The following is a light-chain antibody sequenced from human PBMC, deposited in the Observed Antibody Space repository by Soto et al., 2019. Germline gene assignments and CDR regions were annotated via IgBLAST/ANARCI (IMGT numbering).Light chain of an antibody. V-gene: IGKV3-15*01. Sequence: EIVMTQSPATLSVSPGERATLSCRASQSVSSNLAWYQQKPGQAPRLLIYGASTRATGIPARFSGSGSGTEFTLTINDLQSEDFAVYYCQQRSSWPITFGQGTRLEI. CDR1: QSVSSN. J-gene: IGKJ5*01. CDR3: QQRSSWPIT. CDR2: GAS.